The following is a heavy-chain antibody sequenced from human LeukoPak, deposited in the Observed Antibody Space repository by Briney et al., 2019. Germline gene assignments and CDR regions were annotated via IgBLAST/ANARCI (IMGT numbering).Heavy chain of an antibody. J-gene: IGHJ3*02. CDR3: ARGIDLYCSSTSCYTRVDAFDI. CDR1: GGSISSSSYY. V-gene: IGHV4-39*07. D-gene: IGHD2-2*02. Sequence: SETLSLTCTVSGGSISSSSYYWGWIRQPPGKGLEWIGSIYYSGSTYYNPSLKSRVTISVDTSKNQFSLKLSSVTAADTAVYYCARGIDLYCSSTSCYTRVDAFDIWGQGTMVTVSS. CDR2: IYYSGST.